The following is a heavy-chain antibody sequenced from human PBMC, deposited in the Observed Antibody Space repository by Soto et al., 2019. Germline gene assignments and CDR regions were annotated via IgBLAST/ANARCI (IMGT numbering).Heavy chain of an antibody. J-gene: IGHJ5*02. CDR1: GGPISSYY. Sequence: SETLSLTCTVSGGPISSYYWSWVRQPAGKGLEWIGRIYTSGSTNYNPSLKSRVTTSVDTSKNQCSLKLSSVTAADTAVYYCARVRGTVTANWFDPWGQGTLVTVSS. CDR3: ARVRGTVTANWFDP. D-gene: IGHD4-4*01. CDR2: IYTSGST. V-gene: IGHV4-4*07.